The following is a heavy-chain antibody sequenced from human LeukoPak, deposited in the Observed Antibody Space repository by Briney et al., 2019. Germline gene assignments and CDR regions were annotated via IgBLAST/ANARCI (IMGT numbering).Heavy chain of an antibody. CDR1: GFTFSSYG. J-gene: IGHJ4*02. V-gene: IGHV3-30*02. Sequence: AGSLRLSCAASGFTFSSYGMHWVRQAPGKGLEWVAFIRYDGSNKYYADSVKGRFTISGDNSKNTLYLQMNSLRAEDTAVYYCAKGAWGVAVADYFDYWGQGTLVTVSS. D-gene: IGHD6-19*01. CDR3: AKGAWGVAVADYFDY. CDR2: IRYDGSNK.